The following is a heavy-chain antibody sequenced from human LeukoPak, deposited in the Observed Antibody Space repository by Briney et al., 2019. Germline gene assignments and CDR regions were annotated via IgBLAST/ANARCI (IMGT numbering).Heavy chain of an antibody. CDR1: GFTFSNYD. V-gene: IGHV3-13*01. J-gene: IGHJ4*02. CDR3: VRQPDSARYGFDF. D-gene: IGHD1-26*01. Sequence: GGSLRLSCSASGFTFSNYDIHWVRQATGKGLEWVSAIGSSGDTYYIDSVKGRFTISRESAKNSLYLQMNSLRAEDTAMYYCVRQPDSARYGFDFWGQGTLVTVSS. CDR2: IGSSGDT.